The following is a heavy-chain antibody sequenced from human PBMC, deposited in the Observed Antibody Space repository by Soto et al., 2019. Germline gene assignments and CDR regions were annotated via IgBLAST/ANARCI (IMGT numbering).Heavy chain of an antibody. D-gene: IGHD5-12*01. CDR1: GGSISSYY. Sequence: SETLSLTCTVSGGSISSYYWSWIRQPPGKGLEWIGYIYYSGSTNYNPSLKSRVTISVDTSKNQFSLKLSSVTAADTAVYYCAREVNVDIVATTLFGSRYNWFDPWGQGTLVTVSS. CDR3: AREVNVDIVATTLFGSRYNWFDP. CDR2: IYYSGST. V-gene: IGHV4-59*01. J-gene: IGHJ5*02.